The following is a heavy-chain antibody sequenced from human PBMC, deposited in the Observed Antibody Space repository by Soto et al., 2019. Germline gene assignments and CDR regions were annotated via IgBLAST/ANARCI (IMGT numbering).Heavy chain of an antibody. V-gene: IGHV1-69*13. D-gene: IGHD3-22*01. J-gene: IGHJ4*02. CDR1: GGTFSSYA. Sequence: SVKVSCKASGGTFSSYAISWVRQAPGQGLEWMGGIIPIFGTANYAQKFQGRVTITADESTSTAYMELSSLRSEDTAVYYCAREVVSSGYRLYYFDYWGQGTLVTVSS. CDR2: IIPIFGTA. CDR3: AREVVSSGYRLYYFDY.